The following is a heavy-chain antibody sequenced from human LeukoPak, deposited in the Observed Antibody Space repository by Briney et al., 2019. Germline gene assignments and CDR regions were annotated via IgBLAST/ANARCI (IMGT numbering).Heavy chain of an antibody. CDR1: GFTFNTYW. J-gene: IGHJ5*02. CDR2: IKEDGSET. V-gene: IGHV3-7*01. Sequence: GGSLRLSCVASGFTFNTYWMTWVRQAPGKGLEGVANIKEDGSETYYVDSVKGRCTISRDNAKKSLYLQMSSLRPEDTAIYYCATTLVRQGSFTWGQGTRVTVSS. D-gene: IGHD3-10*01. CDR3: ATTLVRQGSFT.